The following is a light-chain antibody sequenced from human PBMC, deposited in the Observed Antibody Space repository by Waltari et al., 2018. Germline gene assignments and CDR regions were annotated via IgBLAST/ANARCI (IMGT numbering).Light chain of an antibody. CDR3: ASWDDSLNDFV. J-gene: IGLJ1*01. CDR2: DNN. Sequence: QSVLTQPHSASGTPGQRVTISCSGSRSNIGENVVNWDQHLQGTAPKLLMSDNNQRPSGVPDRFSGSKSGTSASLAISGLQSEDEADYYCASWDDSLNDFVFGTGTKVTVL. V-gene: IGLV1-44*01. CDR1: RSNIGENV.